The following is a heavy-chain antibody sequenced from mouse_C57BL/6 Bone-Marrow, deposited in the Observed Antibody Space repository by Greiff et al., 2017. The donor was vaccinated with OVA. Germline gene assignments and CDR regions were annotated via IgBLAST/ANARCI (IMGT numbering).Heavy chain of an antibody. J-gene: IGHJ4*01. V-gene: IGHV1-54*01. CDR1: GYAFTNYL. Sequence: LQESGAELVRPGTSVKVSCKASGYAFTNYLIEWVKQRPGQGLEWIGVINPGSGGTNYNEKFKGKATLTADKSSSTAYMQLSSLTSEDSAVYFCARWGTTVVAYYAMDYWGQGTSVTVSS. CDR2: INPGSGGT. D-gene: IGHD1-1*01. CDR3: ARWGTTVVAYYAMDY.